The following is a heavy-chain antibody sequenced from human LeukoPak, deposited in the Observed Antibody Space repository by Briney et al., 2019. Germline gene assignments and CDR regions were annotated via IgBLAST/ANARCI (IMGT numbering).Heavy chain of an antibody. CDR1: GGSISSGGYS. V-gene: IGHV4-30-2*01. CDR2: IYHSGST. D-gene: IGHD3-16*01. J-gene: IGHJ3*02. Sequence: PSQTLSLTCAVSGGSISSGGYSWSWIRQPPGKGLEWIGYIYHSGSTYYNPSLKRRVTISVDRSKNQFSLKLSSVTAADTAVYYWGGGDSVADSFDISGKGKTVTVSS. CDR3: GGGDSVADSFDI.